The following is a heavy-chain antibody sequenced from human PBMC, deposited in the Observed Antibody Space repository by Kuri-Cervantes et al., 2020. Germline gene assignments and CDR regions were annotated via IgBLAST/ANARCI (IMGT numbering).Heavy chain of an antibody. J-gene: IGHJ6*02. CDR2: ISAYNGNT. CDR3: ARGPYDYVWGSYRWAFDYGMDV. V-gene: IGHV1-18*01. CDR1: GYTFTSYG. D-gene: IGHD3-16*02. Sequence: ASVKVSCKASGYTFTSYGTSWVRQAPGQGLEWMGWISAYNGNTNYAQKLQGRVTMTTDTSTSTAYMELRSLRSDDTAVYYCARGPYDYVWGSYRWAFDYGMDVWGQGTTVTVSS.